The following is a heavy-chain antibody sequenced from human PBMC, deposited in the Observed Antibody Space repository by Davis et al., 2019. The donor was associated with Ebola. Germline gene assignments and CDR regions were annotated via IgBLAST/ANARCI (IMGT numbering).Heavy chain of an antibody. CDR2: GTSTDT. CDR3: AKDNRNIWSEV. D-gene: IGHD2/OR15-2a*01. CDR1: GFSFSDYA. Sequence: GESLKISCGVSGFSFSDYAMNWVRQAPGKGLEWVSTYGTSTDTYYADSVKGRFTISRDNSKNTLYLQMNGLRVEDTAIYYCAKDNRNIWSEVWGQGTMVTVSS. V-gene: IGHV3-23*01. J-gene: IGHJ3*01.